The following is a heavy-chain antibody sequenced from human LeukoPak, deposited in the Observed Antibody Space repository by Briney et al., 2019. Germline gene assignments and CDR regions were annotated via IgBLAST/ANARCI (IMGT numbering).Heavy chain of an antibody. CDR2: ISISGGSI. CDR1: GFTLGSHS. J-gene: IGHJ6*03. Sequence: GGSLRLSCAASGFTLGSHSMNWVRQAPGEGLEWVSYISISGGSIYYADFVKDRFTISRDNAKNSLYLQMNSLRAEDTAVYYCARSVDTAMVPGYYYYYYMDVWGKGTTVTVSS. CDR3: ARSVDTAMVPGYYYYYYMDV. D-gene: IGHD5-18*01. V-gene: IGHV3-48*04.